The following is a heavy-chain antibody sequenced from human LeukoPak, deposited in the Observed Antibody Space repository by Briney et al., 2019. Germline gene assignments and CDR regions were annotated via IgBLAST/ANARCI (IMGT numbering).Heavy chain of an antibody. Sequence: GRSLRLSCAASGFTFNNYGMHWVRQAPGKGLEWVAVIWYDGSNKYYADLVKGRFTISRDNSKNTLYLQMNSLRAEDTAVYYCARDGELWFPDSWGQGTLVTVSS. CDR2: IWYDGSNK. J-gene: IGHJ4*02. CDR3: ARDGELWFPDS. D-gene: IGHD3-16*02. V-gene: IGHV3-33*01. CDR1: GFTFNNYG.